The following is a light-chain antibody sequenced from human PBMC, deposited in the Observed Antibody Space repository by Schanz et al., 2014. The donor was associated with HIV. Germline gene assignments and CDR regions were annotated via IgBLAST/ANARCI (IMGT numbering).Light chain of an antibody. V-gene: IGLV2-8*01. Sequence: QSALTQPTSVSGSPGQSVTISCTGTSSDVRGYNYVSWYQQHPGKAPKLMIYEVSKRPSGVPDRFSGSKSGNTASLTVSGLQAEDESDYYCAAWDDSLSGWVFGGGTKLTVL. J-gene: IGLJ3*02. CDR1: SSDVRGYNY. CDR2: EVS. CDR3: AAWDDSLSGWV.